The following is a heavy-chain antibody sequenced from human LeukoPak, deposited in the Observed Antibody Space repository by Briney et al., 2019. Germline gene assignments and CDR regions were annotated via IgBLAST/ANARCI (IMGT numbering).Heavy chain of an antibody. CDR1: GGTFSSYA. D-gene: IGHD3-16*02. Sequence: GASVKVSCKASGGTFSSYAISWVRQAPGQGLEWMGRIIPILGIANYAQKLQGRVTITADKSTSTAYMELSSLRSEDTAVYYCARLLTGFGGVIPYDYWGQGTLVTVSS. J-gene: IGHJ4*02. V-gene: IGHV1-69*04. CDR3: ARLLTGFGGVIPYDY. CDR2: IIPILGIA.